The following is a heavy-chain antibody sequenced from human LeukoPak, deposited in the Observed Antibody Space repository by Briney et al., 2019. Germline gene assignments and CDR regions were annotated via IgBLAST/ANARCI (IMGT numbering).Heavy chain of an antibody. CDR2: ISSSSSTI. Sequence: GGSLRLSCAASGFTFSSYSMNWVRQAPGKGLEWASSISSSSSTIYYADSVKGRFTISRDNAKNSLYLQMNSLRAEDTAVYYCASPTISRSLDYWGQGTLVTVSS. CDR3: ASPTISRSLDY. J-gene: IGHJ4*02. D-gene: IGHD1-26*01. CDR1: GFTFSSYS. V-gene: IGHV3-48*01.